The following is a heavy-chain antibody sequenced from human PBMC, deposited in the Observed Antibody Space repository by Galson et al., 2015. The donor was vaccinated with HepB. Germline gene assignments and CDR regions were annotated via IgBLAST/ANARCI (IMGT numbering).Heavy chain of an antibody. V-gene: IGHV3-21*06. D-gene: IGHD3-22*01. CDR3: ARVPDYDSIGRSDY. CDR2: ITMSNSHK. J-gene: IGHJ4*02. Sequence: SLRLSCAASGFIFSDYSMNWVRQAPGKGLEWVSSITMSNSHKKYADSVKGRFTISRDNAQNSVYLQMNSLRAEDTAMYYCARVPDYDSIGRSDYWGQGTLVTVSS. CDR1: GFIFSDYS.